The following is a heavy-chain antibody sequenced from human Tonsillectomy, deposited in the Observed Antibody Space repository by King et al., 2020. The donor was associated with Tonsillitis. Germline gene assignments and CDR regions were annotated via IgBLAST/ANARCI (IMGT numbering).Heavy chain of an antibody. Sequence: HVQLQQWGAGLLKPSETLSLTCAVYGGSFSGYYWSWIRQPPGKGLEWIGEVNHSGSTNYNPSLKSRVAISQDSSKNQFSLRLVAVTAADTAVYYCARGQWGRSTSWYGVFFDFWGQGAVVTVSS. CDR1: GGSFSGYY. V-gene: IGHV4-34*01. J-gene: IGHJ4*02. D-gene: IGHD6-13*01. CDR3: ARGQWGRSTSWYGVFFDF. CDR2: VNHSGST.